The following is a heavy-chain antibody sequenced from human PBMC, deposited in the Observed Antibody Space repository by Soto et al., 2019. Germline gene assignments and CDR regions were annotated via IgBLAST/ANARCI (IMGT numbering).Heavy chain of an antibody. CDR1: GYTFFTYD. D-gene: IGHD5-12*01. Sequence: ASVKVSCRASGYTFFTYDISWVRQAPGQGLEWMGWISTYSGDTKYAQKFQGRVTMTTDTSTTTAYLELRSLRSDDTAVYYCARHHGPTTSENWFDPWGQGTLVTVSS. J-gene: IGHJ5*02. CDR2: ISTYSGDT. V-gene: IGHV1-18*01. CDR3: ARHHGPTTSENWFDP.